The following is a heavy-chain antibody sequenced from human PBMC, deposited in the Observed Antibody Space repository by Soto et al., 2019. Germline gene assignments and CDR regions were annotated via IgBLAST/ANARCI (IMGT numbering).Heavy chain of an antibody. Sequence: QVQLVESGGGVVQPGRSLRLSCAASGFTFSSYGMHWVRQAPGKGLEWGAVIWYDGSNKYYADSVKGRFTISRDNSENTLYLQRNSLRAEDTAVYYCARELIRVRVRGVITIDYGMHVWGQGTTVTVSS. V-gene: IGHV3-33*01. CDR1: GFTFSSYG. D-gene: IGHD3-10*01. J-gene: IGHJ6*02. CDR2: IWYDGSNK. CDR3: ARELIRVRVRGVITIDYGMHV.